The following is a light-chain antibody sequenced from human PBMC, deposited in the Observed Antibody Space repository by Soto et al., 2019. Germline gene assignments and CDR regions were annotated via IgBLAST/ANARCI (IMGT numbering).Light chain of an antibody. CDR1: QSVRGN. CDR2: GAS. V-gene: IGKV3-15*01. Sequence: IVMTQSPATLSVTPGERATLSCRASQSVRGNLAWYQQKPGQSPRLLIYGASSRATGIPVRFSGSGPGTEFTLTISSLQSEDFAVYYCQQYNNWPFITFGQGTRLE. J-gene: IGKJ5*01. CDR3: QQYNNWPFIT.